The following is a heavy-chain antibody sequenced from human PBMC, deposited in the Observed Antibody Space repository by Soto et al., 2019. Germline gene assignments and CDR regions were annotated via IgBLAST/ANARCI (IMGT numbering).Heavy chain of an antibody. D-gene: IGHD3-9*01. V-gene: IGHV3-21*01. CDR2: TSSSSSYI. J-gene: IGHJ4*02. CDR1: GFTFSSYS. Sequence: GGSLRLSCAASGFTFSSYSMNWVRQAPGKGLEWVSSTSSSSSYIYYADSVKGRFTISRDNAKNSLYLQMNSLRAEDTAVYYCAGDYDILTGPAKYYFDYWGQGTLVTVSS. CDR3: AGDYDILTGPAKYYFDY.